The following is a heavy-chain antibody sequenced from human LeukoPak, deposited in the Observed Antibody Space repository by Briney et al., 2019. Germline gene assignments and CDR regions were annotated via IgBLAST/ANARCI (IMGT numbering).Heavy chain of an antibody. J-gene: IGHJ6*02. Sequence: PGGSLRLSCAASGFTFSSYSMNWVRQAPGKGLEWVANIKQDGSEKYYVDSVKGRFTISRDNAKNSLYLQMNSLRAEDTAVYYCARDGALTIFGVVLSEYAPHGAGYYGMDVWGQGTTVTVSS. CDR3: ARDGALTIFGVVLSEYAPHGAGYYGMDV. D-gene: IGHD3-3*01. V-gene: IGHV3-7*01. CDR1: GFTFSSYS. CDR2: IKQDGSEK.